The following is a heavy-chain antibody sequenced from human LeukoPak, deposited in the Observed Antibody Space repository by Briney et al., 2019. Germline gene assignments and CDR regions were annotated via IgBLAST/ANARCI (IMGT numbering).Heavy chain of an antibody. D-gene: IGHD3-10*01. Sequence: GASVKVSCKASGCTFTSYDINWVRQATGQGLEWMGWMNPNSGNTGYAQKFQGRVTMTRNTSISTAYMELSSLRSEDTAVYYCATVKVRGVSWFDPWGQGTLVTVSS. CDR1: GCTFTSYD. J-gene: IGHJ5*02. CDR2: MNPNSGNT. V-gene: IGHV1-8*01. CDR3: ATVKVRGVSWFDP.